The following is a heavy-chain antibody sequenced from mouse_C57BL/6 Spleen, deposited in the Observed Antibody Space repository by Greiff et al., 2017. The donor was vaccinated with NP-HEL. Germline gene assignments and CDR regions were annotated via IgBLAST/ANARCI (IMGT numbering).Heavy chain of an antibody. CDR3: AREGDYYGGAWFAY. D-gene: IGHD1-1*02. Sequence: QVHVKQSGAELVRPGASVKLSCKASGYTFTDYYINWVKQRPGQGLEWIARIYPGSGNTYYNEKFKGKATLTAEKSSSTAYMQLSSLTSEDSAVYCCAREGDYYGGAWFAYWGQGTLVTVSA. J-gene: IGHJ3*01. V-gene: IGHV1-76*01. CDR1: GYTFTDYY. CDR2: IYPGSGNT.